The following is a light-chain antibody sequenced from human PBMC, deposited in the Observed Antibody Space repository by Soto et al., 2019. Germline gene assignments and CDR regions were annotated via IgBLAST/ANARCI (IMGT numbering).Light chain of an antibody. CDR3: SSLAGSYNLV. J-gene: IGLJ3*02. CDR1: SSDIGAYNY. V-gene: IGLV2-11*01. CDR2: DVF. Sequence: QSALTQPRSVSGSPGQAVTISCTGTSSDIGAYNYVFWYQQYPGKSPKLIIYDVFKRPSGVPARFSASKSGSTASLTITGLQTEDEADYHCSSLAGSYNLVFGGGTKVTVL.